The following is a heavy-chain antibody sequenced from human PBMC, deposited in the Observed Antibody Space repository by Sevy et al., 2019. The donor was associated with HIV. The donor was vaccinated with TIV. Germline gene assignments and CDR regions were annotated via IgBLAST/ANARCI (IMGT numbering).Heavy chain of an antibody. J-gene: IGHJ1*01. CDR3: ALERLSSDVAEYFQN. V-gene: IGHV3-30-3*01. D-gene: IGHD1-1*01. Sequence: GGSLRLSCADSGFTFNRYSMHWVRQAPGKGLEWVATISFDATNKHYPDSVKGRFTISRDNFQNSLFLQMDSLRPEDTAVYYCALERLSSDVAEYFQNWGQGTLVTVSS. CDR2: ISFDATNK. CDR1: GFTFNRYS.